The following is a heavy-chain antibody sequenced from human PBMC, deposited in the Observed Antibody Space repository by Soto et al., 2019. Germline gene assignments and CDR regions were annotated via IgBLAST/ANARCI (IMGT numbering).Heavy chain of an antibody. D-gene: IGHD3-16*01. Sequence: EVQLVESGGGLVQPGGSLRLSCAASGFSFSDHYMDWVRQAPGKGLEWVGRARNKARSYSIEYAASVKGRFTISRDDSKNSVYLQRNSLETEDTAVYYCAGVRWGDVDYWGQGTLVTVSS. V-gene: IGHV3-72*01. CDR2: ARNKARSYSI. CDR3: AGVRWGDVDY. J-gene: IGHJ4*02. CDR1: GFSFSDHY.